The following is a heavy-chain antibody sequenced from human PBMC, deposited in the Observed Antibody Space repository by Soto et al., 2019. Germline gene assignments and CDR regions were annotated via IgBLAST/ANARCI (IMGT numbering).Heavy chain of an antibody. Sequence: SETLSLTCTVSGGSISSYYWSWIRQPPGKGLEWIGYIYYSGSTNYNPSLKSRVTISVDTSKNQFSLKLSSVTAADTAVYYCARLHYDSSGYRFQHWGQGTLVTVSS. V-gene: IGHV4-59*08. J-gene: IGHJ1*01. D-gene: IGHD3-22*01. CDR1: GGSISSYY. CDR3: ARLHYDSSGYRFQH. CDR2: IYYSGST.